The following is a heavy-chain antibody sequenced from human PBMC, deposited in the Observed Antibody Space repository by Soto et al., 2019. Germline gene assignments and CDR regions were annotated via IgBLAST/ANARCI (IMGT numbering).Heavy chain of an antibody. CDR2: INPDNGNT. J-gene: IGHJ5*02. CDR1: GYTFTRYT. V-gene: IGHV1-3*01. D-gene: IGHD2-15*01. CDR3: ARGIATGQLDP. Sequence: QVQLVQSGAEVKKPGASVKISCKASGYTFTRYTVNWVRQAPGQRLEWMGWINPDNGNTKSSQKFQDRVIITRDTSASTAYMDLSSPRSEDTAVYYCARGIATGQLDPWGQGTLVTVSS.